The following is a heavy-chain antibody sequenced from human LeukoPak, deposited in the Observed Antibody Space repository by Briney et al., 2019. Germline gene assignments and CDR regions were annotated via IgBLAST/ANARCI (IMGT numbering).Heavy chain of an antibody. D-gene: IGHD2-21*02. CDR1: GFTFSSYG. J-gene: IGHJ4*02. V-gene: IGHV3-7*03. CDR2: IKQEGSEK. Sequence: GGSLRLSCAASGFTFSSYGMHWVRQAPGKGLEWVANIKQEGSEKYYVDSVKGRFTISRDNSKNTLYLQMNSLRAEDTAVYYCARGRVVVTAQFRAGIDFWGQGTLVSVSS. CDR3: ARGRVVVTAQFRAGIDF.